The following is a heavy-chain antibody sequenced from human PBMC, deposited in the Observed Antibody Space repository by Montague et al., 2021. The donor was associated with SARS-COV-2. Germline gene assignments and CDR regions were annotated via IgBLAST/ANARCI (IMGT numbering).Heavy chain of an antibody. CDR1: GTSINDFY. Sequence: SETLSLTCTVPGTSINDFYWSWIRQRAGKGLEWIGRIFPGGSTNYVPSVKGRVTMSADTSKNHFSLKMTSVTAADTAVYYCARVHQVADTAMDVWGQGTTVTVSS. V-gene: IGHV4-4*07. D-gene: IGHD6-19*01. CDR3: ARVHQVADTAMDV. CDR2: IFPGGST. J-gene: IGHJ6*02.